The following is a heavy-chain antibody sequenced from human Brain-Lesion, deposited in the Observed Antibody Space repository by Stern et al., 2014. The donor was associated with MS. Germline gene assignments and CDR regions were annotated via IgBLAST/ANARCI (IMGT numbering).Heavy chain of an antibody. CDR1: GGSISSGGYY. CDR3: ARGRVVPGFQYYATDV. CDR2: IFNSGST. V-gene: IGHV4-61*02. D-gene: IGHD2-2*01. Sequence: VQLVQSGPGLVKPSQTLSLSCTVSGGSISSGGYYWSWLRQPAGKGLEWIGRIFNSGSTSYNPSLKRRVTLSIDTSKNQFSLRLNSMTAADTAVYYCARGRVVPGFQYYATDVWGQGTTVIVSS. J-gene: IGHJ6*02.